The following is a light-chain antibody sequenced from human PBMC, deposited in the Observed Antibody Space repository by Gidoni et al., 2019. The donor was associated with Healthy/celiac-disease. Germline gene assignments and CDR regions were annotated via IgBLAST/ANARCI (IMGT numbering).Light chain of an antibody. CDR3: QQYGSSLWT. J-gene: IGKJ1*01. CDR2: GAS. CDR1: QSVSSSY. V-gene: IGKV3-20*01. Sequence: EIVLTQSPGTLSLSPGERATLSCRASQSVSSSYLAWYQQKPGQAPRLLIYGASSRATGIPDRFSGSGSGTDFTLTISRLEPEDLAVYYCQQYGSSLWTFXQXTKVEIK.